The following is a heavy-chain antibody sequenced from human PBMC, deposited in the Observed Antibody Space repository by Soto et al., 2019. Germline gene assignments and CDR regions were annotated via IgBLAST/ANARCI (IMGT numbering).Heavy chain of an antibody. CDR3: ARVGYCSSTPCWPIGYFEY. J-gene: IGHJ4*02. CDR1: GDSISSFY. Sequence: PSETLSLTCTVSGDSISSFYWTWIRQPPWKGLEWVGYIFSSGSTNYNPPLKSRVTISVDTSENQFSLKLTSVTAADTAVYYCARVGYCSSTPCWPIGYFEYWGQGTLVTVSS. D-gene: IGHD2-2*01. V-gene: IGHV4-59*01. CDR2: IFSSGST.